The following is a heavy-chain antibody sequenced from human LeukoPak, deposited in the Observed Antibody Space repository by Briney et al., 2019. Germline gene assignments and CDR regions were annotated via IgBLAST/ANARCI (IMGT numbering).Heavy chain of an antibody. J-gene: IGHJ4*02. Sequence: PGGSLRLSCAGSGFIFSDYSMDWVRQAPGRGLEWVSYISSSSSTIYYADSVKGRFTISRDNAKKSLYLQMNSLREEDTAVYYCAKNGAVAGTCDYWGQGILVTVSS. V-gene: IGHV3-48*02. D-gene: IGHD6-19*01. CDR3: AKNGAVAGTCDY. CDR1: GFIFSDYS. CDR2: ISSSSSTI.